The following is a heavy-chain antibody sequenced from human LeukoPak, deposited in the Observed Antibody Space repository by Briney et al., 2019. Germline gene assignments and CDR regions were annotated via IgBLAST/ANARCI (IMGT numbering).Heavy chain of an antibody. Sequence: GGSLRLSCSASGFTFSSYSMNWVRQAPGKGLEWVSYISTSGSTIYYLDSVKGRFTVSRDNAKNSLYLQMNSLRAEDTAVYYCAKDSGSCSGGSCYGQYYFDYWGQGTLVTVSS. J-gene: IGHJ4*02. D-gene: IGHD2-15*01. V-gene: IGHV3-48*01. CDR2: ISTSGSTI. CDR1: GFTFSSYS. CDR3: AKDSGSCSGGSCYGQYYFDY.